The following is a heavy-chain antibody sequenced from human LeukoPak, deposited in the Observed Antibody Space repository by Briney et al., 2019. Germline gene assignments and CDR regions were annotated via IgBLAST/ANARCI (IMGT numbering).Heavy chain of an antibody. CDR3: ARTKDPWTPEYLQH. CDR1: GFTFSSYS. Sequence: GGSLRLSCAASGFTFSSYSMNWVRQAPGKGPEWISYITSSSTSIYYADSVKGRFTISRDNAMNSLYLQMNSLRAEDTAVYYCARTKDPWTPEYLQHWGQGTLVTVSS. J-gene: IGHJ1*01. D-gene: IGHD3/OR15-3a*01. V-gene: IGHV3-48*01. CDR2: ITSSSTSI.